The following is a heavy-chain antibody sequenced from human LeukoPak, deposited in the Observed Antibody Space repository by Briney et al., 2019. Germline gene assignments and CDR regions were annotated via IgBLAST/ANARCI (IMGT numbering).Heavy chain of an antibody. CDR2: IYTSGST. CDR3: ARDAPAPTDFWSGFDY. V-gene: IGHV4-4*07. D-gene: IGHD3-3*01. Sequence: SETLSLTCTVSGGSISSYYWSWIRQPAGKGLEWIGRIYTSGSTNYNPSLKSRVTMSVDTSKNQFSLKLSSVTAADTAVYYCARDAPAPTDFWSGFDYWGQGTLVTVSS. CDR1: GGSISSYY. J-gene: IGHJ4*02.